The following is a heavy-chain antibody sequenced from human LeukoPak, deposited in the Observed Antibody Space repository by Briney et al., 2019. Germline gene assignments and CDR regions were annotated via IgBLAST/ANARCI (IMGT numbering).Heavy chain of an antibody. CDR1: GFTFSNSW. CDR3: ANSYSPPHY. V-gene: IGHV3-74*01. D-gene: IGHD3-10*01. J-gene: IGHJ4*02. Sequence: GGSLRLSCAASGFTFSNSWMHWVRQAPGKRLVWVSRINTDGSVTTYADSVRGRFTISRDNAKNTLYLQMNSLRAEDSALYYCANSYSPPHYWGQGTLVTVSS. CDR2: INTDGSVT.